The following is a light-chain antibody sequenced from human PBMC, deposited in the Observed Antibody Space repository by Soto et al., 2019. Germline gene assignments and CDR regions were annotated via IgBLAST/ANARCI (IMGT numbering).Light chain of an antibody. CDR3: QSYDNSLRGSV. J-gene: IGLJ3*02. CDR2: EVS. V-gene: IGLV2-14*01. CDR1: SSDVGGYNY. Sequence: QSALTQPASVSGSPGQSITISCTGTSSDVGGYNYVSWYQQHPGKAPKLMIYEVSNRPSGVPDRFSGSKSGTSASLAITGLQAEDEADYYCQSYDNSLRGSVFGGGTKLTVL.